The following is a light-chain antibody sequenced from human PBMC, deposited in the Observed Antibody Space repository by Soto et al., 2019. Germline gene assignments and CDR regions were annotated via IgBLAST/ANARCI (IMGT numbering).Light chain of an antibody. J-gene: IGKJ5*01. CDR3: QQRSNWLIT. CDR2: DAS. Sequence: EIVLTQSPATLSLSPGERATLSCRASQNIINYLAWYQQKAGQAPRLLIYDASNRATGIPAKFSGSGFGTEFTLTISSLEPADSAVYYCQQRSNWLITFAQGTRLEIK. V-gene: IGKV3-11*01. CDR1: QNIINY.